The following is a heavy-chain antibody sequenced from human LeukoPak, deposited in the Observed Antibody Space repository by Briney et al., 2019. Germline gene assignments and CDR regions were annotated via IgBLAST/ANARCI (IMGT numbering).Heavy chain of an antibody. CDR1: GGSISSSSYY. CDR2: INYRGNT. Sequence: PSETLSLTCTVSGGSISSSSYYWGWIRQPPGKGLDWIGIINYRGNTYYNPSLKSRVTISVDTSKNQFSLKLSSVTAADTAVYYCARDGTPAGYGFYYYMDVWGKGTTVTVSS. V-gene: IGHV4-39*02. CDR3: ARDGTPAGYGFYYYMDV. D-gene: IGHD3-9*01. J-gene: IGHJ6*03.